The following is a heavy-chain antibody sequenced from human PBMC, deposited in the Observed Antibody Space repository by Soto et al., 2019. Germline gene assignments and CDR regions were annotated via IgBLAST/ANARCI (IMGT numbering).Heavy chain of an antibody. Sequence: LRLSCAASGFTFSSYEMNWVRQAPGKGLEWVSYISSSGSTIYYADSVKGRFTISRDNAKNSLYLQMNSLRAEDTAVYYCARSRYYYDSSGYYVFAYWGQGTLVTVSS. CDR1: GFTFSSYE. J-gene: IGHJ4*02. CDR2: ISSSGSTI. D-gene: IGHD3-22*01. V-gene: IGHV3-48*03. CDR3: ARSRYYYDSSGYYVFAY.